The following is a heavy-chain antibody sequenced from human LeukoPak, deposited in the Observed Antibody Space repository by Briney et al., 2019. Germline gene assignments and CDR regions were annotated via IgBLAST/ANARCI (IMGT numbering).Heavy chain of an antibody. V-gene: IGHV3-23*01. D-gene: IGHD6-19*01. Sequence: GGSLRLSCAASGFTFSAYAMTWVRQAPGKGLEWVSTVSVSGGGTYYADSVKGRLTISRDNSKNTLYLQMNSLRAEDTAVYYCAMRGSGGWYEFRDYWGQGTLVTVSS. CDR1: GFTFSAYA. J-gene: IGHJ4*02. CDR2: VSVSGGGT. CDR3: AMRGSGGWYEFRDY.